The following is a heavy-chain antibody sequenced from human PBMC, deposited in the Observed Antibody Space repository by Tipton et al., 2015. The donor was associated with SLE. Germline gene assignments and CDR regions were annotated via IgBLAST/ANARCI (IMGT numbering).Heavy chain of an antibody. Sequence: TLSLTCTVSGGSISSSSYYWGWIRQPPGKGLEWIGSIYYSGSTYYNPSLKSRVTISVDTSKNQFSLKLSSVTAADTAVYYCARRGPAFCGGDCSWYFDLWGRGTLVTVSS. J-gene: IGHJ2*01. V-gene: IGHV4-39*07. D-gene: IGHD2-21*01. CDR2: IYYSGST. CDR1: GGSISSSSYY. CDR3: ARRGPAFCGGDCSWYFDL.